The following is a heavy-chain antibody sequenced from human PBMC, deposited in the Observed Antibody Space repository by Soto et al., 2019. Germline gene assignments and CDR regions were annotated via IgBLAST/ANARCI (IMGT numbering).Heavy chain of an antibody. CDR1: GDTFTSNY. CDR2: INPSSGAT. J-gene: IGHJ6*02. CDR3: ASRVLWDIDV. D-gene: IGHD3-16*01. V-gene: IGHV1-46*01. Sequence: QEQLVQSGAEVKEPGASLKVSCKASGDTFTSNYIHWVRQAPGQGLEWMGRINPSSGATLYAQKFPGRLTLTTDTATSTVYMDLNSLKSEDSAVYYCASRVLWDIDVWGQGTTVTVSS.